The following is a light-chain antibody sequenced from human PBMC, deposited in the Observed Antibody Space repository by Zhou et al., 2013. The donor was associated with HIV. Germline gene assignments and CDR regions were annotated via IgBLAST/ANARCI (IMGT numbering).Light chain of an antibody. J-gene: IGKJ2*01. CDR3: QQYANLPYT. Sequence: IQMTQSPSSLSASVGDRVSITCQASHDISNYLNWYQQKPGKAPKLLISRAAYFETGDPSRFSGSGSGTDFTLTISSLQPEDIGTYYCQQYANLPYTFGRGTKLEIK. CDR1: HDISNY. V-gene: IGKV1-33*01. CDR2: RAA.